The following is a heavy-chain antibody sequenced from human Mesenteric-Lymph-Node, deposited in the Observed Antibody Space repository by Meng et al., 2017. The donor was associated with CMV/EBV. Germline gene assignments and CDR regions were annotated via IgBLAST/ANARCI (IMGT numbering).Heavy chain of an antibody. CDR1: GFTFSSYA. CDR2: ISGSGGST. CDR3: ARAYGGRGYCSSTSCYTGTNTPYNWFDP. Sequence: AGSLRLSCAASGFTFSSYAMSWVRQAPGKGLEWVSAISGSGGSTYYADSVTGRFTISRDNSKNTLYLQMNSLRAEDTAVYYCARAYGGRGYCSSTSCYTGTNTPYNWFDPWGQGTLVTVSS. D-gene: IGHD2-2*02. V-gene: IGHV3-23*01. J-gene: IGHJ5*02.